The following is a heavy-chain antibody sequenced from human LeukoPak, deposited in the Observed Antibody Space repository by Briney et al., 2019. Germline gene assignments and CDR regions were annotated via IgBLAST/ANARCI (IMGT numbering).Heavy chain of an antibody. CDR2: IYYSGST. J-gene: IGHJ5*02. CDR3: ARRVSSSSASFDP. D-gene: IGHD6-6*01. V-gene: IGHV4-39*01. CDR1: GGSISSSSYV. Sequence: PSETLSLTCTVSGGSISSSSYVWGWIRQPPGKGLEWIGSIYYSGSTYYNPSLKSRVTISVDTSKNQFSLKLSSVTAADTAVYYCARRVSSSSASFDPWGPGTLVTVSS.